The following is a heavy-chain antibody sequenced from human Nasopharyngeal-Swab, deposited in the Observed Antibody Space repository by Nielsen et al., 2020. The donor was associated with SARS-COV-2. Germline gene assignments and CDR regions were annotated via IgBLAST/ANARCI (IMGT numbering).Heavy chain of an antibody. CDR3: ARDLGSYFDY. CDR1: GFTFSRYG. D-gene: IGHD7-27*01. V-gene: IGHV3-30*03. Sequence: GGSLRLSCVASGFTFSRYGMHWVRQAPGKGLEWVALISYDGSNKYYADSVKGRFTISRDNSKNTLYLQMNSLRAEDTAVYYCARDLGSYFDYWGQGTLVTVSS. J-gene: IGHJ4*02. CDR2: ISYDGSNK.